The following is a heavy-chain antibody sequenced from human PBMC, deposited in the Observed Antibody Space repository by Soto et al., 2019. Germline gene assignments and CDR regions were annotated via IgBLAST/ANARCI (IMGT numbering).Heavy chain of an antibody. D-gene: IGHD3-10*01. J-gene: IGHJ4*02. Sequence: ASVKVSCKASGFTFTSSAVQWVRQARGQRLEWIGWIVVGSGNTNYAQKFQERVTITRDMSTSTAYMELSSLRSEDTAVYYCAAGSLYYYGSGSYAPPVDYWGQGTLVTVSS. CDR2: IVVGSGNT. CDR1: GFTFTSSA. CDR3: AAGSLYYYGSGSYAPPVDY. V-gene: IGHV1-58*01.